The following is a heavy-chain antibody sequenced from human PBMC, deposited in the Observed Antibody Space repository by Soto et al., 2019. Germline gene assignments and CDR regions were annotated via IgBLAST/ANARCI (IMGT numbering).Heavy chain of an antibody. CDR1: GFAISSNY. Sequence: PGGSMILSCAASGFAISSNYMSRVSKEQGKGLEWVSVIYSGGSTYYADSVKGRFTISRDNSKNTLYLQMNSLRAEDTAVYYCAREPPSVYYMDVWGKGTTVTVSS. CDR3: AREPPSVYYMDV. D-gene: IGHD3-10*01. V-gene: IGHV3-66*01. CDR2: IYSGGST. J-gene: IGHJ6*03.